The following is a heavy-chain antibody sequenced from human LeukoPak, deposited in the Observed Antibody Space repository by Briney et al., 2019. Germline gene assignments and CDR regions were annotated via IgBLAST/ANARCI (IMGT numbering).Heavy chain of an antibody. J-gene: IGHJ3*01. Sequence: SETLSLTCAVSGDSMSGTNWWSWVRQAPGKGLEWIREIYHDGSTNYNPSLKSRVTISIDKSRRQFSLRLNSVTATDTAVYYCASNGYYCIEFWGQGTMVTVSS. CDR2: IYHDGST. V-gene: IGHV4-4*02. CDR1: GDSMSGTNW. D-gene: IGHD3-22*01. CDR3: ASNGYYCIEF.